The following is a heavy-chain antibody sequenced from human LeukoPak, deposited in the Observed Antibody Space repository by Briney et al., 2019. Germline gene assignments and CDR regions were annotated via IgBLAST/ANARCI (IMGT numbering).Heavy chain of an antibody. J-gene: IGHJ4*02. CDR1: GGSISSSSCY. D-gene: IGHD1-26*01. V-gene: IGHV4-39*01. Sequence: PWETLSLTCTVSGGSISSSSCYWGWIRQPPGKGLKWIGSIYYSGSTYYNPSLKSRVTISVDTSKNQLSLKLSSVTAADTAVYYCARHTTGYSGSPPYYFDYWGQGTLVTVSS. CDR2: IYYSGST. CDR3: ARHTTGYSGSPPYYFDY.